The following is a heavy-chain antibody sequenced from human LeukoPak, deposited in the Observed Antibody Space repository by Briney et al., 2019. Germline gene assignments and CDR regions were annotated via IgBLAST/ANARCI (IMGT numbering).Heavy chain of an antibody. V-gene: IGHV3-21*04. CDR2: IFPSGGEI. J-gene: IGHJ4*02. CDR1: GFTFSSYG. D-gene: IGHD5-18*01. CDR3: ATYRQVLLPFES. Sequence: PGGSLRLSCAASGFTFSSYGMHWVRQPPGKGLEWVSSIFPSGGEIHYADSVRGRFTISRDNSKSTLSLQMNSLRVEDTAIYYCATYRQVLLPFESWGQGTLVTVSS.